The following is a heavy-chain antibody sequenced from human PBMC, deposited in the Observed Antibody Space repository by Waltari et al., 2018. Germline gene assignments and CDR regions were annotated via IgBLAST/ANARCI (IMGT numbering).Heavy chain of an antibody. CDR2: IYHSGST. CDR3: ARRDYYGSETDY. V-gene: IGHV4-38-2*01. D-gene: IGHD3-10*01. CDR1: GYSISSGYY. Sequence: QVQLQESGPGLEKPSETLSLTCAVSGYSISSGYYWGWIRQPPGKGLEWIGSIYHSGSTYYNPSLKSRVTISVDTSKNQFSLKLSSVTAADTAVYYCARRDYYGSETDYWGQGTLVTVSS. J-gene: IGHJ4*02.